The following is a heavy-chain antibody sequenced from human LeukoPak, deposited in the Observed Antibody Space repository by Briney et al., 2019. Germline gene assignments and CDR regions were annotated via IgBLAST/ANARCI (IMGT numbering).Heavy chain of an antibody. CDR1: GGSTNSYY. D-gene: IGHD2-2*01. CDR3: ARVKASSTSWTFDQ. Sequence: PSETLSLTCSVSGGSTNSYYWSWIRQSGGKGLEWIGRIYSSGSTVYNPSLNSRLTMSIDTSKNQFSLTLKPVTATDTAVYYCARVKASSTSWTFDQWGQGALVTVSS. V-gene: IGHV4-4*07. J-gene: IGHJ4*02. CDR2: IYSSGST.